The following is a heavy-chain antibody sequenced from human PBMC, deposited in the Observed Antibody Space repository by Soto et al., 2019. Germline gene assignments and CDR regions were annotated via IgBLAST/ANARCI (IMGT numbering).Heavy chain of an antibody. J-gene: IGHJ5*02. CDR3: ARQMGLRYMVWFDP. Sequence: SETLSLTCTVSGGSISSSSYYWGWIRQPPGKGLEWIGSIYYSGSTYYNPSLKSRVTISVDTSKNQFSLKLSSVTAADTAVYYCARQMGLRYMVWFDPWGQGTLVTVSS. D-gene: IGHD3-9*01. CDR1: GGSISSSSYY. CDR2: IYYSGST. V-gene: IGHV4-39*01.